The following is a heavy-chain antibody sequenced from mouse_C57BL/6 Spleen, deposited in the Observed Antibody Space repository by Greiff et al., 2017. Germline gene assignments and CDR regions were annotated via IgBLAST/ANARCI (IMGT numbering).Heavy chain of an antibody. CDR1: GYTFTDYY. V-gene: IGHV1-26*01. Sequence: VQLQQSGPELVKPGASVKISCKASGYTFTDYYMNWVKQSHGKSLEWIGDINPNNGGTSYNQKFKGKATLTVDKSSSTAYMELRSLTSEDSAVYYCAKTGFYWGQGTSVTVSS. CDR3: AKTGFY. D-gene: IGHD2-2*01. CDR2: INPNNGGT. J-gene: IGHJ4*01.